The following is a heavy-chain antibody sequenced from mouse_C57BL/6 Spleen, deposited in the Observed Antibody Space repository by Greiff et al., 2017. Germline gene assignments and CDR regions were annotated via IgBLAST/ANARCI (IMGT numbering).Heavy chain of an antibody. Sequence: QVQLQQPGTELVKPGASVKLSCKASGYTFTSYWMHWVKQRPGQGLEWMGNIIPYNGGTNYNEKFKSKNTMTLDTSSSTAYIQLSSLTSEDSAVYDCARSDGSSYDWYFDDWGTGTTVTVSS. CDR1: GYTFTSYW. CDR3: ARSDGSSYDWYFDD. J-gene: IGHJ1*03. CDR2: IIPYNGGT. V-gene: IGHV1-53*01. D-gene: IGHD1-1*01.